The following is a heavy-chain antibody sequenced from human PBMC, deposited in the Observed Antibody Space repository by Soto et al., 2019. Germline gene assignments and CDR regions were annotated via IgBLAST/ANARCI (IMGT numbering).Heavy chain of an antibody. J-gene: IGHJ5*02. CDR1: GGSFSSYY. Sequence: QVQLQQWGAGLLKPSETLSLTCAVYGGSFSSYYWSWIRQPPGKGLEWIGQINHYGSTDYNPSLKSRVTISVDTSKNHFSLRLSSVTAADPAMYYCATHCSSTSCYYTFDPWVQGTLVTVSS. V-gene: IGHV4-34*01. CDR2: INHYGST. CDR3: ATHCSSTSCYYTFDP. D-gene: IGHD2-2*01.